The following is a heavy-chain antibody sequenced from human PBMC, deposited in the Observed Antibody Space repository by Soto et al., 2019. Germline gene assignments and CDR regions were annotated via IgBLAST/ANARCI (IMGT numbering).Heavy chain of an antibody. CDR3: ARVGFLEWLSRKNNWFDP. V-gene: IGHV4-30-4*01. CDR1: GGSISSGDYY. Sequence: PSETLSLTCTVSGGSISSGDYYWSWIRQPPGKGLEWIGYIYYSGSTYYNPSLKSRVTISVDTSKNQFSLKLSSVTAADTAVYYCARVGFLEWLSRKNNWFDPWGQGTLVPVSS. CDR2: IYYSGST. J-gene: IGHJ5*02. D-gene: IGHD3-3*01.